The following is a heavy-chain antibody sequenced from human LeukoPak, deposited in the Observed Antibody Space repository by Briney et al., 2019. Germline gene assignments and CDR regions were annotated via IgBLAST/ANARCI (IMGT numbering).Heavy chain of an antibody. Sequence: GGSLRLSCAASGFTFSGSAMHWVRQASGKGLEWVGRIRSKANSYATAYAASVKGRFTISRDDSKNTAYLQMNSLKTEDTAVYYCTRPRTTYYDFWSGLNWFDPWGQGTPVAVSS. CDR2: IRSKANSYAT. V-gene: IGHV3-73*01. J-gene: IGHJ5*02. D-gene: IGHD3-3*01. CDR1: GFTFSGSA. CDR3: TRPRTTYYDFWSGLNWFDP.